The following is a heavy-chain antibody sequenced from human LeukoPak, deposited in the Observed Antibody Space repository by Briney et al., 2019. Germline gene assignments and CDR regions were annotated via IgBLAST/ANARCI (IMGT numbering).Heavy chain of an antibody. J-gene: IGHJ2*01. CDR1: GGSITTTNY. V-gene: IGHV4-4*02. CDR3: ARGLRWGYWYFDL. CDR2: VSLAGRT. D-gene: IGHD3-16*01. Sequence: SGTLSLTCGVSGGSITTTNYWSWVRQPPGGGLEWIGEVSLAGRTRYNPSLKNRVNISIDESKNHLYLNLASVTAADTAVYYCARGLRWGYWYFDLWGRGTLVTVSS.